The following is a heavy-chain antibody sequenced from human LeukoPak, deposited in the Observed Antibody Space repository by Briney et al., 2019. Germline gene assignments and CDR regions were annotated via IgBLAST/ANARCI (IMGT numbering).Heavy chain of an antibody. CDR2: ISTRSTYI. V-gene: IGHV3-21*01. J-gene: IGHJ4*02. CDR1: GFTFSNYN. Sequence: PGGSLRLSCAASGFTFSNYNMNWVRQAPGKGLEWVSCISTRSTYIYYADSVKGRFTISGDNAKNSLYLQMNSLRTDDTAVYYCAREEEWYASGTYYKGFDSWGQGTLVTVSS. D-gene: IGHD3-10*01. CDR3: AREEEWYASGTYYKGFDS.